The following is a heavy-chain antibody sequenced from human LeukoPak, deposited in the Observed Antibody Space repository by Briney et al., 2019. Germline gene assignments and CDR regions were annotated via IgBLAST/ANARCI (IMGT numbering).Heavy chain of an antibody. J-gene: IGHJ4*02. Sequence: GGSLRLSCAASGFIFDDYTMHWVRQAPAKGLEWVSVISWDGGNSFYADSVKGRFTVSRDNNRKSLYLQMHSLGPEDTAFYYCAKARKRGYAYGSVDSWGQGTLVTVSS. D-gene: IGHD5-18*01. V-gene: IGHV3-43*01. CDR1: GFIFDDYT. CDR2: ISWDGGNS. CDR3: AKARKRGYAYGSVDS.